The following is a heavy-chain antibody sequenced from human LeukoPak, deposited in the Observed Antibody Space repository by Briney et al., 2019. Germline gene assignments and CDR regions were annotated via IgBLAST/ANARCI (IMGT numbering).Heavy chain of an antibody. CDR2: INHSGST. CDR3: AGGPFVMVRGVITDY. CDR1: GGSFSGYY. Sequence: KSSETLSLTCAVYGGSFSGYYWSWIRQPPGKGLEWIGEINHSGSTNYNPSLKSRVTISVDTSKNQFSLKLSSVTAADTAVYYCAGGPFVMVRGVITDYWGQGTLVTVSS. D-gene: IGHD3-10*01. V-gene: IGHV4-34*01. J-gene: IGHJ4*02.